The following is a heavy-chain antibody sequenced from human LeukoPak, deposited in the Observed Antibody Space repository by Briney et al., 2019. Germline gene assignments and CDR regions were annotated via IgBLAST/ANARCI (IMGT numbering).Heavy chain of an antibody. D-gene: IGHD2-8*01. CDR2: ISSSSSTI. Sequence: PGGSLRLSCAASGFTFSSYSMNWVRQAPGKGLEWVSYISSSSSTIYYADSVKGRFTISRDNAKNSLYLQMNSLRAEDTAVYYCASGCTNGVCSPWENWFDPWGQGTLVTVSS. CDR1: GFTFSSYS. V-gene: IGHV3-48*01. CDR3: ASGCTNGVCSPWENWFDP. J-gene: IGHJ5*02.